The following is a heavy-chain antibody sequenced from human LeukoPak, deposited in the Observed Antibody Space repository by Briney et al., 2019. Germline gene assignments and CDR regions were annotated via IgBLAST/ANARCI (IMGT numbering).Heavy chain of an antibody. CDR3: ASTISYWYFDL. Sequence: PGGSLRLSCAASGFTFSSYWMHWVRQAPGKGLVWVSRIYSDGSSTNYADSVKGRFTISRDNAKNTLYLQMNSLRAEDTAVYYCASTISYWYFDLWGRGTLVTVSS. CDR2: IYSDGSST. V-gene: IGHV3-74*01. D-gene: IGHD3-9*01. CDR1: GFTFSSYW. J-gene: IGHJ2*01.